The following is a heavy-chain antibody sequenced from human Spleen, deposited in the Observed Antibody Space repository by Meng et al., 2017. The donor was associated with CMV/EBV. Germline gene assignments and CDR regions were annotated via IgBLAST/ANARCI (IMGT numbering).Heavy chain of an antibody. V-gene: IGHV3-21*01. D-gene: IGHD3-10*01. Sequence: ASGFTFSSYSMNWVRQAPGKGLEWVSSISSSSYIYYADSVKGRFTISRDNAKNSLYLQMNSLRAEDTAVYYCATSYYYGSGSALAGYWGQGTLVTVSS. J-gene: IGHJ4*02. CDR3: ATSYYYGSGSALAGY. CDR1: GFTFSSYS. CDR2: ISSSSYI.